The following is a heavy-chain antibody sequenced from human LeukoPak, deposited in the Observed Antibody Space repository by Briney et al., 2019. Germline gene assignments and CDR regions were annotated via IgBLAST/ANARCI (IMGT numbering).Heavy chain of an antibody. Sequence: AGESLKISCKGSGYSFTSYWIGWVRQMPGKGLEWMGIIYPGDSDTRYSPSFQGQVTISADKSISTAYLQWSSLKASDTAMYYCARLVGYDSSGYYPDYFDYWGQGTLVTVSS. CDR2: IYPGDSDT. J-gene: IGHJ4*02. V-gene: IGHV5-51*01. D-gene: IGHD3-22*01. CDR1: GYSFTSYW. CDR3: ARLVGYDSSGYYPDYFDY.